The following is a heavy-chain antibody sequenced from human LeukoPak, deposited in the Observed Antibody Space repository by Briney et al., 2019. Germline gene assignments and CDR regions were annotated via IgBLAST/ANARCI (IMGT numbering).Heavy chain of an antibody. CDR2: ISSSSSYI. CDR1: GFTFSSYS. J-gene: IGHJ1*01. D-gene: IGHD3-22*01. Sequence: PGGSLRLSCAASGFTFSSYSMNWVRQAPGKELEWVSSISSSSSYIYYADSVKGRFTISRDNAKNSLYLQMNSLRGEDTAVYYCARSDPQYYYDSSGYSYPLEFFQHWGQGTLVTVSS. V-gene: IGHV3-21*01. CDR3: ARSDPQYYYDSSGYSYPLEFFQH.